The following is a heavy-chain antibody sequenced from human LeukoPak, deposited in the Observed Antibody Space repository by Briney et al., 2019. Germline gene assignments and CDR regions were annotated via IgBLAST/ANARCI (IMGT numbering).Heavy chain of an antibody. CDR2: IYPGDSDT. Sequence: GESLKISCKGSGYGFTNYWIGWVRPMSGKGMEWMGIIYPGDSDTKYSPSFQCKVTISVDKSISTAYLQWNSLKASDTAMYYCARQSGITTDPFDDWGQGTLVTVSS. D-gene: IGHD3-3*01. CDR3: ARQSGITTDPFDD. CDR1: GYGFTNYW. J-gene: IGHJ4*02. V-gene: IGHV5-51*01.